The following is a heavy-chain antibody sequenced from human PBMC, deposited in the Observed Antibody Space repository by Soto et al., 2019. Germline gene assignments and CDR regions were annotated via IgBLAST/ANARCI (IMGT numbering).Heavy chain of an antibody. V-gene: IGHV3-33*01. D-gene: IGHD1-1*01. J-gene: IGHJ3*02. CDR3: ARAVNGSTSHDAFDI. Sequence: QVQLVESGGGVVQPGRSLRLSCAASGFTFSSYGMHWVRQAPGKGLEWVAVIWYDGSNKYYADSVKGRFTISRDNSKNTLDLQMNSLRAEDTAVYYCARAVNGSTSHDAFDIWCQGTMVTVSS. CDR2: IWYDGSNK. CDR1: GFTFSSYG.